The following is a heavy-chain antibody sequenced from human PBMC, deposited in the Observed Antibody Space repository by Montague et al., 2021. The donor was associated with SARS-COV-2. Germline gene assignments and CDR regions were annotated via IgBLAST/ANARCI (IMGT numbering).Heavy chain of an antibody. CDR2: ISYDGSNK. CDR1: GFTFSSYA. D-gene: IGHD1-26*01. Sequence: SLRLSCAASGFTFSSYAMHWVRQAPGKGLEWVAVISYDGSNKYYADSVKGRLTISRDNSKNTLYLQMNSLRAEDTAVYYCARDPDSGSYSSDAFDIWGQGTMVTVSS. CDR3: ARDPDSGSYSSDAFDI. V-gene: IGHV3-30-3*01. J-gene: IGHJ3*02.